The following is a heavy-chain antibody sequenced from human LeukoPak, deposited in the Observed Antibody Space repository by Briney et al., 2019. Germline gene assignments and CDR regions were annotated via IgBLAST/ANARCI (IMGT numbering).Heavy chain of an antibody. CDR1: GGSISSGSYY. V-gene: IGHV4-61*02. D-gene: IGHD5-12*01. CDR3: ARTTEGYAGGPGYSYYYYMDV. J-gene: IGHJ6*03. CDR2: IYTSGST. Sequence: SETLSLTCTVSGGSISSGSYYWSWIRQPAGKGLEWIGRIYTSGSTNYNPSLKSRVTISVDTSKNQVSLKLRSVTAADTAVYYCARTTEGYAGGPGYSYYYYMDVWGKGTTVTISS.